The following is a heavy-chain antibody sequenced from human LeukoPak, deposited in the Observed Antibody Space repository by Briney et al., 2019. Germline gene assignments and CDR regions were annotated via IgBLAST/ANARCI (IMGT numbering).Heavy chain of an antibody. CDR2: INPNSGGT. J-gene: IGHJ5*02. CDR1: GYTFTGYY. V-gene: IGHV1-2*06. Sequence: ASVKVSCKASGYTFTGYYMHWVRPAPGQGLEWMGRINPNSGGTNYAQKFQGRVTMTRDTSISTAYMELSRLRSDDTAVYYCARVARGIGVATIRWFDPWGQGTLVTVSS. D-gene: IGHD5-12*01. CDR3: ARVARGIGVATIRWFDP.